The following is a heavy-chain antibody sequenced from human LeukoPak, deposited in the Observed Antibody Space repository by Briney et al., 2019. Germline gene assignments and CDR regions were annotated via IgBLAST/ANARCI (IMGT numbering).Heavy chain of an antibody. CDR2: IRSKANSYAT. D-gene: IGHD2-2*01. CDR3: TRRHLGYCSSTSCSRPYYYYYYMDV. J-gene: IGHJ6*03. V-gene: IGHV3-73*01. CDR1: GFTFSGSA. Sequence: GGSLRLSCAASGFTFSGSAMHWVRQASGKGLKWVGRIRSKANSYATAYAASVKGRFTISRDDSKNTAYLQMNSLKTEDTAVYYCTRRHLGYCSSTSCSRPYYYYYYMDVWGKGTTVTVSS.